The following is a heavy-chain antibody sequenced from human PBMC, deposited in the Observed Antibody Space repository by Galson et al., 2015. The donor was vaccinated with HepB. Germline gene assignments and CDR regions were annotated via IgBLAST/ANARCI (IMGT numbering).Heavy chain of an antibody. Sequence: SLRLSCAASGSSFSNAWMNWVRQRPGKGLEWVGRIKNKIDGGTRDYAAPVKGRFTISRDDSKKTLYLEMNSLKTEDTAVYYCTGRVTRDYWGQGTLVTVSS. CDR1: GSSFSNAW. V-gene: IGHV3-15*01. J-gene: IGHJ4*02. D-gene: IGHD4-17*01. CDR2: IKNKIDGGTR. CDR3: TGRVTRDY.